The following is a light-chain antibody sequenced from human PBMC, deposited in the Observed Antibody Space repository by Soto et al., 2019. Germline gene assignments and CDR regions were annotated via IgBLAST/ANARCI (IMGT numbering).Light chain of an antibody. CDR1: QSVSSNS. J-gene: IGKJ3*01. V-gene: IGKV3-20*01. CDR2: GAS. Sequence: EIVLTQSPGTLSLSPGERATLSCRAGQSVSSNSLAWYQQKPGQAPTLLIYGASIRATGIPDRFSGSGSGTDFTLTISRLEPEDFAVYYCQQYNSSPPEFTFGPGTKVDIK. CDR3: QQYNSSPPEFT.